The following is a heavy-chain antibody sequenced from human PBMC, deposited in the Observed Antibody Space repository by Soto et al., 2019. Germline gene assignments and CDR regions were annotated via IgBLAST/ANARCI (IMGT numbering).Heavy chain of an antibody. D-gene: IGHD3-16*01. Sequence: QVQLVESGGGVVQPGRSLRLSCAASGFTFSTYPIHWVRQAPGKGLEWVAVMSYDGSDEYYADSVKGRFNISRDNSKNTLYLQMNSLRVEDTAVYFCVGGGLSYFDHWGPGVLVTVSS. CDR1: GFTFSTYP. CDR3: VGGGLSYFDH. V-gene: IGHV3-30-3*01. J-gene: IGHJ4*02. CDR2: MSYDGSDE.